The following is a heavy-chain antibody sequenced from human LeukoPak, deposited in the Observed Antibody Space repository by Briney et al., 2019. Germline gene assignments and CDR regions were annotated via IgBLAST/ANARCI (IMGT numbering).Heavy chain of an antibody. J-gene: IGHJ4*02. Sequence: SETLSLTCTVSGYSISSGYYWGWIRQPPGKGLEWIGSIYYSGSTYYNPSLKSRVTISVDTSENQFSLKLTSVTAADTGVYYCARDNSRSSDYWGQGTLVTVSS. V-gene: IGHV4-38-2*02. CDR1: GYSISSGYY. CDR2: IYYSGST. CDR3: ARDNSRSSDY.